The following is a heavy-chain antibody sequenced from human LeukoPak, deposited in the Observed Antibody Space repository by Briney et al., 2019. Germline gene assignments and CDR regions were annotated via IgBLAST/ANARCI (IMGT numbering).Heavy chain of an antibody. J-gene: IGHJ4*02. V-gene: IGHV3-23*01. CDR3: AKYRRRAQGYENYFDY. D-gene: IGHD5-12*01. CDR1: GFTFSSYA. Sequence: PGGSLRLSCAASGFTFSSYAMSWVRQAPGKGLEWVSAISGSGGSTYYADSVKGRFTISRDNSKNTLYLQMSSLRAEDTAVYYCAKYRRRAQGYENYFDYWGQGTLVTVSS. CDR2: ISGSGGST.